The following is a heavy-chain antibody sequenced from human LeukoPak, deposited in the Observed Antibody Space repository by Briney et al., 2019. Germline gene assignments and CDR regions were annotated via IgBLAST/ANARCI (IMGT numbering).Heavy chain of an antibody. CDR2: INHSGST. J-gene: IGHJ4*02. CDR1: GGSVSGYY. V-gene: IGHV4-34*01. CDR3: ARGPILTGARD. Sequence: SETLSLTCAVYGGSVSGYYWSWIRQPPGKGLEWIGEINHSGSTNYNPSLKSRVTISVDTSKNQFSLKLSSVTAADTAVYYCARGPILTGARDWGQGTLVTVSS. D-gene: IGHD1-20*01.